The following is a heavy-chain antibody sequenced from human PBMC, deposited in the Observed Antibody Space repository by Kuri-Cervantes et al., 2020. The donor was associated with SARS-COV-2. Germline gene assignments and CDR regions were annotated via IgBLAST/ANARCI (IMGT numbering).Heavy chain of an antibody. Sequence: GESLKISCTVSGFTFSDRCMDWVRQAPGKGLEWVGRSRNKPDSYRAEYAASVQDRFTISRDDSKNSLYLEMSSLKTEDTAVYYCARDAAYGDRRRGGYYYYMDVWGKGTTVTVSS. D-gene: IGHD4-17*01. CDR1: GFTFSDRC. CDR3: ARDAAYGDRRRGGYYYYMDV. V-gene: IGHV3-72*01. J-gene: IGHJ6*03. CDR2: SRNKPDSYRA.